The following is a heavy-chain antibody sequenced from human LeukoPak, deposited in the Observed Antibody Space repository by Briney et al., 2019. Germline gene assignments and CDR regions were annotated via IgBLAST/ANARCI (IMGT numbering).Heavy chain of an antibody. Sequence: GGSLRLSCAASGFTVSSNYMSWVRQAPGKGLEWVSVIYSGGSTYYADSVKGRFTISRDNSKNTLYLQMNSLRAEDTAVYYCARGGGTAMPTGSFDYWGQGTLVTVSS. D-gene: IGHD5-18*01. CDR2: IYSGGST. CDR3: ARGGGTAMPTGSFDY. V-gene: IGHV3-53*01. CDR1: GFTVSSNY. J-gene: IGHJ4*02.